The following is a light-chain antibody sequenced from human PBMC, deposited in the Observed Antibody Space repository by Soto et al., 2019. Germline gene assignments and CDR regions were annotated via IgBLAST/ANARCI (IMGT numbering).Light chain of an antibody. CDR3: QQYNRYWT. CDR1: QSISTW. V-gene: IGKV1-5*03. J-gene: IGKJ1*01. Sequence: DIHITQSPSTLSASEGDRVTITCRASQSISTWLAWYQQKPGKAPKLLIYKASSLEGGVPSRFSGSGSGTEFTLTISSLQPDESATYYCQQYNRYWTFGQGTKVDIK. CDR2: KAS.